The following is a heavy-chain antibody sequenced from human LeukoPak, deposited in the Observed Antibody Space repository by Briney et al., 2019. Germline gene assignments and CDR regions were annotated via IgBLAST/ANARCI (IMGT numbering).Heavy chain of an antibody. V-gene: IGHV3-23*01. CDR2: ISGSGDST. Sequence: GGSLRLSCAASGFTFSTYAVNWVRQAPGKGLEWVSTISGSGDSTYYADSVKGRFTISRDNAKNSLYLQMNSLRAEDTAVYYCARDARYCSGGSCYSTYWGQGTLVTVSS. CDR1: GFTFSTYA. J-gene: IGHJ4*02. D-gene: IGHD2-15*01. CDR3: ARDARYCSGGSCYSTY.